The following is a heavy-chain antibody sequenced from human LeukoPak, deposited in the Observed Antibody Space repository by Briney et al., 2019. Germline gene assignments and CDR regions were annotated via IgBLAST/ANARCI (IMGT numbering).Heavy chain of an antibody. V-gene: IGHV4-59*11. CDR3: ARAGFHYYDSSGLIDY. Sequence: PSETLSLTCTVSGGSISSHYWSWIRQSPGKGLEWIGYVYNSGSTNYNPSLKSRVTITVDTSRNQFSLKLSSVTAADTAVYYCARAGFHYYDSSGLIDYWGQGTLVTVSS. CDR2: VYNSGST. D-gene: IGHD3-22*01. J-gene: IGHJ4*02. CDR1: GGSISSHY.